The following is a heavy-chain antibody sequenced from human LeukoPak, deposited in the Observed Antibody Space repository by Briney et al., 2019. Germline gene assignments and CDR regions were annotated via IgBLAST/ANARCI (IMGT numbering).Heavy chain of an antibody. D-gene: IGHD6-19*01. J-gene: IGHJ1*01. CDR1: GFTVSSNY. Sequence: GGSLRLSCAASGFTVSSNYMSWVRQAPGKGLEWVSAISGSGGSTYYADSVKGRFTISRDNSKNTLYLQMNSLRAEDTAVYYCAKAGGQWLAAEYFQHWGQGTLVTVSS. CDR2: ISGSGGST. CDR3: AKAGGQWLAAEYFQH. V-gene: IGHV3-23*01.